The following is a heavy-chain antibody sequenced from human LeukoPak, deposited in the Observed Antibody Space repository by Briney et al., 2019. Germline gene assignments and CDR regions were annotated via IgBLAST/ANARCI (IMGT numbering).Heavy chain of an antibody. CDR1: GFSFTTYA. CDR2: ISGDGSFI. D-gene: IGHD6-6*01. CDR3: ARVDGSSLSRARFDY. V-gene: IGHV3-23*01. Sequence: GGPLRLSCAASGFSFTTYAVSWGRQATGKGLDWVSAISGDGSFIYYAESVKGRFTISRDSSKSTVYLQMNSLRAEDTAIYYCARVDGSSLSRARFDYWGPGTLVTVSS. J-gene: IGHJ4*02.